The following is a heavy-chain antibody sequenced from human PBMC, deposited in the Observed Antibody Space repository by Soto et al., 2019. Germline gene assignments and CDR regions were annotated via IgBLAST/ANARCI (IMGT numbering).Heavy chain of an antibody. CDR2: INHSGST. J-gene: IGHJ4*02. CDR1: GGSFSGYD. V-gene: IGHV4-34*01. Sequence: NPSETLSLTCAVYGGSFSGYDWTWIRQPPGTGLEWIGEINHSGSTNYNPSLKSRVTISVDTSKKQFSLKLTSVTAADTAVYYCARDKITGLFDYWGQGTLVT. CDR3: ARDKITGLFDY. D-gene: IGHD2-8*02.